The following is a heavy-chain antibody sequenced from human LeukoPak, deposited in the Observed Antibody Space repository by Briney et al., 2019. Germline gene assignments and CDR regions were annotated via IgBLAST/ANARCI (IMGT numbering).Heavy chain of an antibody. V-gene: IGHV4-34*01. CDR3: ARGPASGSNFAWFDT. CDR2: INHSGSA. D-gene: IGHD3-10*01. Sequence: SETLSLTCAVYDGSLSGYYWSWVRQTPGKGLEWIGEINHSGSAYYNPSLKSRVTISVDTSRNHLSLKLSSVTAADTAVYYCARGPASGSNFAWFDTWGQGTLVTVSS. CDR1: DGSLSGYY. J-gene: IGHJ5*02.